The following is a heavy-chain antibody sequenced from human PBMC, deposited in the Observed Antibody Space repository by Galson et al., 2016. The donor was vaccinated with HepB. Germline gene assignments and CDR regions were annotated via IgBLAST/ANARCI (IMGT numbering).Heavy chain of an antibody. CDR3: ARHWKTDISPRPYWFDP. CDR2: IYYSGST. CDR1: GGSVSSGSFY. V-gene: IGHV4-39*01. J-gene: IGHJ5*02. Sequence: SETLSLTCTVSGGSVSSGSFYWGWIRQPPGKGLEWIGSIYYSGSTYYNPSLKSRVTISVDTSKNQFSLKLSSVTAADTAVYYCARHWKTDISPRPYWFDPWGQGTLVTVSS. D-gene: IGHD6-6*01.